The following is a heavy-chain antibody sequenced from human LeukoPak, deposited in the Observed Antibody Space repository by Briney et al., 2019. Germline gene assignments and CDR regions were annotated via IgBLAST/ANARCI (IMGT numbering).Heavy chain of an antibody. Sequence: ASVKVSCKASGYTFTSYYMHWVRQAPGQGLEWMGIINPSGGSTSYAQKFQGRVTMTRDTSTSTVYMELSNLRSEDTAVYYCARDCSGRDSSGYQDGFDYWGQGTLVAVSS. CDR2: INPSGGST. V-gene: IGHV1-46*01. CDR1: GYTFTSYY. J-gene: IGHJ4*02. CDR3: ARDCSGRDSSGYQDGFDY. D-gene: IGHD3-22*01.